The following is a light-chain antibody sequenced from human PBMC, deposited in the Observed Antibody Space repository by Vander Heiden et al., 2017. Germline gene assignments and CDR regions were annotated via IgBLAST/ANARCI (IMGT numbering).Light chain of an antibody. CDR1: QGIRND. J-gene: IGKJ1*01. CDR2: GAS. Sequence: AIQMTPSPSSLSASVGDRVTITCRASQGIRNDLGWFQQKPGKAPKHLIYGASSLHSGVPSKFSGSGSGTDFTLTISSLQPEDFATYYCLQDYNYPATFGEGTKVEIK. V-gene: IGKV1-6*01. CDR3: LQDYNYPAT.